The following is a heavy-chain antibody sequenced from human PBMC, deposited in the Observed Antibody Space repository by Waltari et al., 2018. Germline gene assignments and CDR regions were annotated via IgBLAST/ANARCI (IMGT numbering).Heavy chain of an antibody. CDR2: VTRGGST. Sequence: QVQLQQWGAGLLKPSETLSLPCTVSGGSFSAPYWTWIRQSPGKGLEWIGEVTRGGSTNYNPSVKSRVTISLDTSKNQFSLKMNSLTAADTAVYYCARGGDCGGDCVLGHWGQGTLVTVSS. V-gene: IGHV4-34*01. CDR1: GGSFSAPY. D-gene: IGHD2-21*02. J-gene: IGHJ4*02. CDR3: ARGGDCGGDCVLGH.